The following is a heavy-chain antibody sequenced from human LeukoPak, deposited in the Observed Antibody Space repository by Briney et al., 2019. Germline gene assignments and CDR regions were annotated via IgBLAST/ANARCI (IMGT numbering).Heavy chain of an antibody. D-gene: IGHD2-15*01. CDR3: ARGDYCSGGSCYSGSFDY. CDR2: TSAHNGDI. CDR1: GYTFTNYG. Sequence: GASVKVSCKASGYTFTNYGITWVRQAPGQGLEWMGWTSAHNGDIKYAQKFQGRVTMTTDTSTTTAYMELRSLRSDDTAVYYCARGDYCSGGSCYSGSFDYWGQGTRVTVSS. V-gene: IGHV1-18*01. J-gene: IGHJ4*02.